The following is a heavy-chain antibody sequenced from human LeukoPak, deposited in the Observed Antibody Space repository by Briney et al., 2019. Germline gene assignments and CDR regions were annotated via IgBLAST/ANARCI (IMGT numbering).Heavy chain of an antibody. V-gene: IGHV4-59*08. CDR1: GGSISSYY. Sequence: PSETLSLTCTVSGGSISSYYWSWIRQPPGKGLEWIGYIYYSGSTNYNPSLKSRVTISVDTSKNQFSLKLSSVTAADTAVYYCARLGDYSSGWYGVVSAFDIWGQGTMVTVSS. J-gene: IGHJ3*02. CDR2: IYYSGST. CDR3: ARLGDYSSGWYGVVSAFDI. D-gene: IGHD6-19*01.